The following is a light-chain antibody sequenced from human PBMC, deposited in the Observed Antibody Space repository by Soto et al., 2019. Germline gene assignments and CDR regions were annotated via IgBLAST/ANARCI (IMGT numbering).Light chain of an antibody. J-gene: IGLJ2*01. Sequence: QSVLTQPPSASGTPGQRVTISCSGSSSNIGSNTVNWYQQLPGTGPKLLIYSSNLRPSGVPDRFSGSKSGTSASLAISGLQSEDEADYYCAAWDDSLNGPGFGGGTKLTVL. CDR1: SSNIGSNT. CDR2: SSN. V-gene: IGLV1-44*01. CDR3: AAWDDSLNGPG.